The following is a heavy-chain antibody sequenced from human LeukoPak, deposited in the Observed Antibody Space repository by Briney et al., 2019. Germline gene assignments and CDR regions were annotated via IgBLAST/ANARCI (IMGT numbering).Heavy chain of an antibody. J-gene: IGHJ6*02. CDR3: ARDLLGYCSGGSCLLYYYYGMDV. CDR1: GYTFTSYY. Sequence: ASVKVSCKASGYTFTSYYMHWVRQAPGQGLEWMGWISAYNGNTNYAQKLQGRVTMTTDTSTSTAYMELRSLRSDDTAVYYCARDLLGYCSGGSCLLYYYYGMDVWGQGTTVTVSS. V-gene: IGHV1-18*04. D-gene: IGHD2-15*01. CDR2: ISAYNGNT.